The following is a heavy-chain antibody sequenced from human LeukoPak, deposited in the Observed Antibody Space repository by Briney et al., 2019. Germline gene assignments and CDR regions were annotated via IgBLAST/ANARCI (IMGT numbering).Heavy chain of an antibody. V-gene: IGHV4-34*01. CDR2: INHSGST. J-gene: IGHJ6*03. CDR3: ARARPYMDV. Sequence: PSETLSLTCAVYGGSFSGYYWSWIRQPPGKGLEWIGEINHSGSTNYNPSLKSRVTISADTSKNQFSLKLSSVTAADTAVYYCARARPYMDVWGKGTTVTVSS. CDR1: GGSFSGYY.